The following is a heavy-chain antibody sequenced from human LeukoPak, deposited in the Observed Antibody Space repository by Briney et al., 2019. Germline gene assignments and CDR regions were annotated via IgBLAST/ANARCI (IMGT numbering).Heavy chain of an antibody. D-gene: IGHD6-19*01. V-gene: IGHV1-69*13. J-gene: IGHJ3*02. CDR1: GGTFSSYA. CDR2: IIPIFVTA. CDR3: ARGRSGWDDAFDI. Sequence: ASVKVSCKASGGTFSSYAISWVRQAPGQVLVWMGGIIPIFVTANYPQKFQGRVTITPNEPTSTAYMELSSLRPEDPAVYYCARGRSGWDDAFDIWAQGTMVTVSS.